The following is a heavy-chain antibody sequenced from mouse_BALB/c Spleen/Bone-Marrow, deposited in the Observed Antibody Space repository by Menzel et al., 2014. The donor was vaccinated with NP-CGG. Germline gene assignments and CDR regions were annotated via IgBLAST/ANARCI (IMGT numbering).Heavy chain of an antibody. J-gene: IGHJ4*01. CDR1: GYSITSGYY. CDR3: AIPRHGSMDY. D-gene: IGHD5-1*01. CDR2: INYDGNN. V-gene: IGHV3-6*02. Sequence: EVKLMESGPGLVKPSQSLSLTCSVTGYSITSGYYWNWIRQFPGNNLEWMGYINYDGNNNYNPSLKNRISITRDTSMNQFFLKLNSVTTEDTATYYCAIPRHGSMDYWGQGTSVTVSS.